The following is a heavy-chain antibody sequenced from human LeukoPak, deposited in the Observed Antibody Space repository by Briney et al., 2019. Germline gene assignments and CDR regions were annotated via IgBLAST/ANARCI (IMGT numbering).Heavy chain of an antibody. D-gene: IGHD3-3*01. CDR3: ARGPKKNDFWSGYSLDY. CDR2: ISYDGSNK. CDR1: GFTFSSYA. J-gene: IGHJ4*02. V-gene: IGHV3-30-3*01. Sequence: GRSLRLSCAASGFTFSSYAMHWVRQAPGKGLEWVVVISYDGSNKYYADSVKGRFTISRDNSKNTLYLQMNSLRAEDTAVYYCARGPKKNDFWSGYSLDYWGQGTLVTVSS.